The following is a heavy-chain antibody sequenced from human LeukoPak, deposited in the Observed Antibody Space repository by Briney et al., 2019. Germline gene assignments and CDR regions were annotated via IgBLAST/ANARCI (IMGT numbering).Heavy chain of an antibody. CDR2: ISGSGGST. V-gene: IGHV3-23*01. J-gene: IGHJ4*02. Sequence: GGSLRLSCAASGFTFSNAWMSWVRQAPGKGLEWVSAISGSGGSTYYADSVKGRFTFSRDNSKNTLYLQMNSLRAEDTAVYYCAKCWRGSGYYCGLIWGQGTLVTVSS. CDR1: GFTFSNAW. D-gene: IGHD3-22*01. CDR3: AKCWRGSGYYCGLI.